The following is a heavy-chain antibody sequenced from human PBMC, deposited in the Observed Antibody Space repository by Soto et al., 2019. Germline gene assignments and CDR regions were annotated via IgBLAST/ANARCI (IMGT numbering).Heavy chain of an antibody. J-gene: IGHJ3*02. D-gene: IGHD2-2*01. V-gene: IGHV3-33*01. CDR3: AREAREYQLLDAFDI. CDR2: IWYDGSNK. CDR1: GFTFSSYG. Sequence: GESLKISCAASGFTFSSYGMHWVRQAPGKGLEWVAVIWYDGSNKYYADSVKGRFTISRDNSKNTLYLQMNSLRAEDTAVYYCAREAREYQLLDAFDIWGQGTMVTVSS.